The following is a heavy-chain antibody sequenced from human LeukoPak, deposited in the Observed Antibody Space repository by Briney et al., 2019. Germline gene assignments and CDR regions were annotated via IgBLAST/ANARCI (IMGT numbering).Heavy chain of an antibody. J-gene: IGHJ1*01. D-gene: IGHD3-10*01. CDR2: FDPEFSEP. V-gene: IGHV1-24*01. Sequence: ASVKVSCKVTGDSLSDLPMHWVRHVAGKGLEWMGGFDPEFSEPVYAQRFQGRVTMSEDTSTDTAFMELTSLKSEDTAVYFCVTQSLLAGVPYGYFQFWGPGTLVIVSS. CDR3: VTQSLLAGVPYGYFQF. CDR1: GDSLSDLP.